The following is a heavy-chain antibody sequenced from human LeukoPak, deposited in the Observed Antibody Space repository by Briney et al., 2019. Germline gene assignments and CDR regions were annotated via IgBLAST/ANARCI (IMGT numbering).Heavy chain of an antibody. D-gene: IGHD3-10*01. J-gene: IGHJ4*02. V-gene: IGHV1-8*01. CDR2: MSLKSGHA. Sequence: ASVTVSCKASGYTFNENDINWVRQAPGQGLEWMGWMSLKSGHAAFAQRFQGRVTMTRDTSISTAYMELSSLTSEDTAVYYCARGVGAMGDYWGQGTLVTVSS. CDR1: GYTFNEND. CDR3: ARGVGAMGDY.